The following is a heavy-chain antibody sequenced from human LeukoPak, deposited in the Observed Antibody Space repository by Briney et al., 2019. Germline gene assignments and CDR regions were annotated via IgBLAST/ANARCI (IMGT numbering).Heavy chain of an antibody. V-gene: IGHV1-8*01. CDR1: GYTFTSYD. J-gene: IGHJ4*02. CDR3: ARDPVLRYFDWLLHLDY. Sequence: APVKVSCKASGYTFTSYDINWVRQATGQGLEWMGWMNPNSGNTGYAQKFQGRVTMTRTTSISTAYMELSSLRSEDTAVYYCARDPVLRYFDWLLHLDYWGQGTLVTVSS. CDR2: MNPNSGNT. D-gene: IGHD3-9*01.